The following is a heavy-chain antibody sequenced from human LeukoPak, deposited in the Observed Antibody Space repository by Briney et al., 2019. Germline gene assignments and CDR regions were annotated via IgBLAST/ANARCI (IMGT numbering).Heavy chain of an antibody. V-gene: IGHV4-34*01. CDR2: INHSGST. Sequence: SETLSLICAVYGGSFSGYYWSWIRQPPGKGLEWLGEINHSGSTNYNPSLMSRVTISVYTSKNKFSLKLSSVTAADTAVYYCASSFSHHSYGYHKWGQGTLVTVSS. D-gene: IGHD5-18*01. J-gene: IGHJ4*02. CDR3: ASSFSHHSYGYHK. CDR1: GGSFSGYY.